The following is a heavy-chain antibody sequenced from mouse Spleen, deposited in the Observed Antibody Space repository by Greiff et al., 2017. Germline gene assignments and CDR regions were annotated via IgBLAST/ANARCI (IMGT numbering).Heavy chain of an antibody. Sequence: QVQLQQPGAELVRPGSSVKLSCKASGYTFTSYWMHWVKQRPIQGLEWIGNIDPSDSETHYNQKFKDKATLTVDKSSSTAYMQLSSLTSEDSAVYYCARWDGNSYAMDYWGQGTSVTVSS. CDR1: GYTFTSYW. CDR2: IDPSDSET. D-gene: IGHD2-1*01. CDR3: ARWDGNSYAMDY. J-gene: IGHJ4*01. V-gene: IGHV1-52*01.